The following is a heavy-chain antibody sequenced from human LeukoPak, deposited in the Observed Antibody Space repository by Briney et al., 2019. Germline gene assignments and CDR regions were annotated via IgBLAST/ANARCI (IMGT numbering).Heavy chain of an antibody. V-gene: IGHV1-24*01. J-gene: IGHJ4*02. D-gene: IGHD4-23*01. CDR3: ATRGITVVNPHRTFDY. CDR1: GYTLTELS. Sequence: ASVKVSCEVSGYTLTELSMHWVRQAPGKGLEWMGGFDPEDGETIYAQKFQGRVTMTEDTSTDTAYMELSSLRSEDTAVYYCATRGITVVNPHRTFDYWGQGTLVTVSS. CDR2: FDPEDGET.